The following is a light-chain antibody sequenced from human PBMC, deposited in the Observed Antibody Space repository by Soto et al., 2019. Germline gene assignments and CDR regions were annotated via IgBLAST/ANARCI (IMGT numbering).Light chain of an antibody. V-gene: IGLV2-11*01. J-gene: IGLJ1*01. Sequence: QLVLTQPRSVSASPGQSVAISCTGTSSDVGGYDYVSWYQQHPGKAPKLMIYDVHKRPSGVPDRFSGSKSGNTASLTISGLQAEDEADYYCCSFAGDPYVFGTGTKVTVL. CDR3: CSFAGDPYV. CDR1: SSDVGGYDY. CDR2: DVH.